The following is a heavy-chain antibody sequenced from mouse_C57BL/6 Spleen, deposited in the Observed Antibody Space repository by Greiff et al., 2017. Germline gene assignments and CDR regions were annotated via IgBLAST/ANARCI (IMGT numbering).Heavy chain of an antibody. CDR1: GYSITSGYY. CDR2: ISYDGSN. V-gene: IGHV3-6*01. J-gene: IGHJ3*01. CDR3: AREGLEATPFAY. D-gene: IGHD3-2*02. Sequence: EVKLMESGPGLVKPSQSLSLTCSVTGYSITSGYYWNWIRQFPGNKLEWMGYISYDGSNNYNPSLKNRISITRDTSKNQFFLKLNSVTTEDTATYYCAREGLEATPFAYWGKGTLVTVSA.